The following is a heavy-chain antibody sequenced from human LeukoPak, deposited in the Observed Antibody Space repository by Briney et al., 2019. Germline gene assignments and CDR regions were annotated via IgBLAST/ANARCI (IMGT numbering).Heavy chain of an antibody. CDR2: IYYSGST. CDR3: ARLPHGGNSDYYYMDV. Sequence: PSETLSLACTVSGGSISSSSYYWGWIRQPPGKGLEWIGSIYYSGSTYYNPSLKSRVTISVDTSKNQFSLKLSSVTAADTAVYYCARLPHGGNSDYYYMDVWGKGTTVTISS. CDR1: GGSISSSSYY. V-gene: IGHV4-39*01. J-gene: IGHJ6*03. D-gene: IGHD4-23*01.